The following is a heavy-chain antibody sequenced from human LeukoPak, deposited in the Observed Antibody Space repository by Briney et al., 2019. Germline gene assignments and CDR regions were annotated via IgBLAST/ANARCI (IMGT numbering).Heavy chain of an antibody. D-gene: IGHD3-3*01. Sequence: SVKVSCKASGFTFSSSAVQWVRQARGQRLEWIGWIVVGNAKTNYAQKFQERVTVTRDMSTSTAYMELSSLRSEDTAVYYCAALSYYDFWSGYLDPVYYFDYWGQGALVTVSS. CDR3: AALSYYDFWSGYLDPVYYFDY. V-gene: IGHV1-58*01. J-gene: IGHJ4*02. CDR1: GFTFSSSA. CDR2: IVVGNAKT.